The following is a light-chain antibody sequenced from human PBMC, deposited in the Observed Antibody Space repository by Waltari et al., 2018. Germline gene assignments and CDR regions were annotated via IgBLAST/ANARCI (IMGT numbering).Light chain of an antibody. CDR1: WSNIGAGYD. CDR3: QSYDTSLGVV. Sequence: QSVLTQPPSVSGAPGQRVTISCTGSWSNIGAGYDVHWYQQLPGKAPTRLVYGVHGRPPGVPDRFFGSKSGTSASLAIPGLQPEDEADYYCQSYDTSLGVVFGGGTKLTVL. CDR2: GVH. J-gene: IGLJ2*01. V-gene: IGLV1-40*01.